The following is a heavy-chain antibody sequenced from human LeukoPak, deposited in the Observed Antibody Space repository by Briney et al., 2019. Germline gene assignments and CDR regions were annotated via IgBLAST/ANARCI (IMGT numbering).Heavy chain of an antibody. D-gene: IGHD3-9*01. CDR2: INPSGGST. J-gene: IGHJ5*02. CDR3: ARVPIPYYDIRNWFDP. CDR1: GYTFTSYY. V-gene: IGHV1-46*01. Sequence: ASVKVSCKASGYTFTSYYMHWVRQAPGQGLEWMGIINPSGGSTSYAQKFQGRVTMTRDMSTSTVYMELGSLRSEDTAVYYCARVPIPYYDIRNWFDPWGQGTLVTVSS.